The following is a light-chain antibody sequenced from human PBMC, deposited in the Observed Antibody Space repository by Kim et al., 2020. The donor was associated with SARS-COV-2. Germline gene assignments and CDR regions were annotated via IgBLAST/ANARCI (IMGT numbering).Light chain of an antibody. CDR1: QNINSW. CDR2: KAS. CDR3: QQYSSYVT. Sequence: DVQMTQSPSTLSASVGDTVTITCRASQNINSWLAWYQQRPGKAPKLLIYKASNLESGVPSRFSGSGSGTEFTLTISSLQPDDFATYYCQQYSSYVTFGGGTKVDIK. J-gene: IGKJ4*01. V-gene: IGKV1-5*03.